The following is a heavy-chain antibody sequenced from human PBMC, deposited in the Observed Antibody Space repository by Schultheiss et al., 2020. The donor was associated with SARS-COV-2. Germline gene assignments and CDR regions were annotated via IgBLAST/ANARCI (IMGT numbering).Heavy chain of an antibody. Sequence: SETLSLTCTVSGGSISSYYWSWIRQPPGKGLEWIGYIYYSGSTNYNPSLKSRVTISVDTSKNQFSLKLSSVTAADTAVYYCARDDGRTGTTGYHDAFDIWGQGTMVTVSS. CDR2: IYYSGST. CDR1: GGSISSYY. V-gene: IGHV4-59*01. CDR3: ARDDGRTGTTGYHDAFDI. D-gene: IGHD3-9*01. J-gene: IGHJ3*02.